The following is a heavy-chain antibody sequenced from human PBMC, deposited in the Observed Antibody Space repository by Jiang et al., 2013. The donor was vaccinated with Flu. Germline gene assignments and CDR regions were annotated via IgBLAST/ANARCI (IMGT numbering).Heavy chain of an antibody. CDR3: ARGVGRGTSKGIHFDI. V-gene: IGHV4-61*02. Sequence: GSGLVKPSQTLSLTCTVSGGSISSGSYYWSWIRQPAGKGLEWIGRIYTSGSTNYNPSLKSRVTISVDTSKNQFSLKLSSVTAADTAVYYCARGVGRGTSKGIHFDIWGQGTMVTVSS. J-gene: IGHJ3*02. CDR1: GGSISSGSYY. CDR2: IYTSGST. D-gene: IGHD1-14*01.